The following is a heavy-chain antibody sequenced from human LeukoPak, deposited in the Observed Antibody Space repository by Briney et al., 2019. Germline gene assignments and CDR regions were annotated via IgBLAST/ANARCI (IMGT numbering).Heavy chain of an antibody. Sequence: GGSLRLSCAASGFTFSSYAMSWVRQAPGKGLEWVSAISGSGGSAYYADSVKGRFTISRDNSKNTLYLQMNSLRAEDTAVYYCAKDLDKAVAGTFFYWGQGTLVTVSS. J-gene: IGHJ4*02. CDR2: ISGSGGSA. CDR3: AKDLDKAVAGTFFY. D-gene: IGHD6-19*01. CDR1: GFTFSSYA. V-gene: IGHV3-23*01.